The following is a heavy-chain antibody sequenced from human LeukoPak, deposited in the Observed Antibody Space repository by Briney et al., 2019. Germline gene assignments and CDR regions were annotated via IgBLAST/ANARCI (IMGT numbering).Heavy chain of an antibody. Sequence: GGSLRLSCSASGFTFTTYGMNWVRQAPGKGLEWVSGIGGSGTRTYYADSVKGRFTISRDNSKNTLYLQMNSLRAEDTAVYYCARDPRGYCSGGSCYDEAFDVWGQGTMVTVSS. D-gene: IGHD2-15*01. CDR2: IGGSGTRT. CDR1: GFTFTTYG. V-gene: IGHV3-23*01. CDR3: ARDPRGYCSGGSCYDEAFDV. J-gene: IGHJ3*01.